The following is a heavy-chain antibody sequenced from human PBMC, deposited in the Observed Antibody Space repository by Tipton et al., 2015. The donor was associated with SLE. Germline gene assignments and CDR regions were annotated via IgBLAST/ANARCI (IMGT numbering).Heavy chain of an antibody. Sequence: TLSLTCAVSGGSMSSNNWWNWVRQPPGKGLEWIGEIYHSGSTNYNPSLKSRVTISIDMSKNQFSLKLSSVTAADTAVYYCARFGGQWLVQGYFDYWGQGTLVTVSS. CDR3: ARFGGQWLVQGYFDY. CDR1: GGSMSSNNW. J-gene: IGHJ4*02. V-gene: IGHV4-4*02. CDR2: IYHSGST. D-gene: IGHD6-19*01.